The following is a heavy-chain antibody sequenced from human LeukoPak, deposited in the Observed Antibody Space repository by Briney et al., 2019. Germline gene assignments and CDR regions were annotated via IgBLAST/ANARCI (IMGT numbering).Heavy chain of an antibody. D-gene: IGHD3-10*01. CDR2: IYSVGST. Sequence: GGSLRLSCAASGFTVSSTYMSWVRQAPGKGLEWVSLIYSVGSTYYADSVKGRFTISRDNSKNTLYLQMNRLRAEDTAVYYCARTVYGSGSPYYWGQGTLVTVSS. CDR1: GFTVSSTY. J-gene: IGHJ4*02. V-gene: IGHV3-66*01. CDR3: ARTVYGSGSPYY.